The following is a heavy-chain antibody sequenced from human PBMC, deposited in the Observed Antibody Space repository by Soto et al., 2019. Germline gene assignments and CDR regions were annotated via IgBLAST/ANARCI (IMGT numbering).Heavy chain of an antibody. CDR1: GYTFTSSA. CDR3: SRDGAVAGANNFDY. CDR2: INAGNGNI. V-gene: IGHV1-3*01. D-gene: IGHD6-19*01. J-gene: IGHJ4*02. Sequence: QVQLAQSGAEVRKPGASVKVSCKASGYTFTSSAIHWVRQAPGQGLEWMGWINAGNGNIKHSQKFQHRVTITRDTSARTAYMELSSLRLEDTAVYYCSRDGAVAGANNFDYWGQGTLVTVSS.